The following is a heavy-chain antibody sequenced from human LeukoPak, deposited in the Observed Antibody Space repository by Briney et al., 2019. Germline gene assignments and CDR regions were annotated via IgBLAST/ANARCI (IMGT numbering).Heavy chain of an antibody. Sequence: PGGSLRLSCAASGFTFSTYWMTWVRQAPGKGLEWVSTISGSGGSTYYADSVKGRFTISRDNSKNTLYLQMNSLRAEDTAVYYCAKLASPGYCSGGTCLFDFWGQGTLVTVSS. J-gene: IGHJ4*02. CDR2: ISGSGGST. V-gene: IGHV3-23*01. D-gene: IGHD2-15*01. CDR1: GFTFSTYW. CDR3: AKLASPGYCSGGTCLFDF.